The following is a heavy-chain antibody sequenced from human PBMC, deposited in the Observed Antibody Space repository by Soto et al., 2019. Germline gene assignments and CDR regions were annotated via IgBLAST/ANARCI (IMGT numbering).Heavy chain of an antibody. CDR2: IFHTGST. CDR1: GGSISGYY. CDR3: AKVRGYASGWRYFDY. J-gene: IGHJ4*02. V-gene: IGHV4-59*01. D-gene: IGHD5-12*01. Sequence: PSETLSLTCNVSGGSISGYYWSWIRQAPGEGLQWIGYIFHTGSTSYNPSLRSRVTISVDTSKNQFSLNMNSVTAADTAVYYCAKVRGYASGWRYFDYWGQGTLVTVSS.